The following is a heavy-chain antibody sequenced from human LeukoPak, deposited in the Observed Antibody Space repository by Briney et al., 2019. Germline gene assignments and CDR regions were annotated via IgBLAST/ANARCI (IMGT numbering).Heavy chain of an antibody. Sequence: GGSLRLSCAASGFTFSSYAMSWVRQAPGKGLEWVSGISGSGDSTYYTDSVKGRFTISRDNSKNTLYLQMNSLRAEDTAVYYCAKDRDWHTFFDYWGREPWSPSPQ. CDR1: GFTFSSYA. CDR3: AKDRDWHTFFDY. CDR2: ISGSGDST. D-gene: IGHD2-2*02. J-gene: IGHJ4*02. V-gene: IGHV3-23*01.